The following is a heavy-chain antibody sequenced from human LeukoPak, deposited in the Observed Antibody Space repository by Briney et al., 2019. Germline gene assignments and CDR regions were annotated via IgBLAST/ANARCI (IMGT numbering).Heavy chain of an antibody. D-gene: IGHD6-19*01. Sequence: ASVKVSCKASGYTFTSYAMHWVRQAPGQRLEWTGWINAGNGNTKYSQKFQGRVTITRDTSASTAYMELSSLRSEDTAVYYCARDLDKVTVAPFDYWGQGTLVTVSS. CDR1: GYTFTSYA. J-gene: IGHJ4*02. CDR3: ARDLDKVTVAPFDY. CDR2: INAGNGNT. V-gene: IGHV1-3*01.